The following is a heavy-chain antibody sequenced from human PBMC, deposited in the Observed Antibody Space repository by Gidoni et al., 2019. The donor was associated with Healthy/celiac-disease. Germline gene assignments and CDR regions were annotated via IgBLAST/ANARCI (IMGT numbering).Heavy chain of an antibody. J-gene: IGHJ4*02. CDR3: ARGRKYYYDSSGYYYFDY. CDR2: IYYSGST. D-gene: IGHD3-22*01. Sequence: QVQLQESGPGLVKPSETLSLTCTGSGGPISSYYWSWIRQPPGKGLEWIGYIYYSGSTNYNPSLKSRVTISVDTSKNQFSLKLSSVTAADTAVYYCARGRKYYYDSSGYYYFDYWGQGTLVTVSS. V-gene: IGHV4-59*01. CDR1: GGPISSYY.